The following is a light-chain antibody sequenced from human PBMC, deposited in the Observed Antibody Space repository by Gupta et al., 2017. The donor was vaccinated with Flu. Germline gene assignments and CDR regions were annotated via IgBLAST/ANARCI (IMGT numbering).Light chain of an antibody. CDR1: QSVSSN. CDR2: GAS. CDR3: QQYNNWQYT. J-gene: IGKJ2*01. V-gene: IGKV3-15*01. Sequence: GERATLSCRANQSVSSNLAWYQQKPGQAPRLLIYGASTRATGIPARFSGSGSGTEFTLTISSLQSEDFAVYYCQQYNNWQYTFGQGTKLEIK.